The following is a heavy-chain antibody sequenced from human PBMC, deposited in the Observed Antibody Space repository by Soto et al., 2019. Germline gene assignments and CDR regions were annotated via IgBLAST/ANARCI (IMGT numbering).Heavy chain of an antibody. Sequence: HVQLVQSGGELKKPGASVKVSCNTSGYTFNTYFITWVRQAPGQGLEWMGLISPHNGNTNYAEKFQGRVTMTADTITKTAYMELRNRRIDGTAVYYCARATGESFDYWGQGTPVTVSS. J-gene: IGHJ4*02. CDR1: GYTFNTYF. V-gene: IGHV1-18*04. CDR3: ARATGESFDY. CDR2: ISPHNGNT.